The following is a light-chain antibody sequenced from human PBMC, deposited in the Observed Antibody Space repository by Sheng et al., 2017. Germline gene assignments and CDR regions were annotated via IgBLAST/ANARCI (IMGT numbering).Light chain of an antibody. CDR2: GAS. J-gene: IGKJ5*01. V-gene: IGKV3-20*01. Sequence: EVVLTQSPGTLSLSPGERATLSCRTSQSVSGSSLAWYQQKPGQAPRLLIFGASTRATGIPDRFTGSGSGTEFTLTITRLEPEDFAVYYCQQFGGSPPITFGQGTRLEIK. CDR1: QSVSGSS. CDR3: QQFGGSPPIT.